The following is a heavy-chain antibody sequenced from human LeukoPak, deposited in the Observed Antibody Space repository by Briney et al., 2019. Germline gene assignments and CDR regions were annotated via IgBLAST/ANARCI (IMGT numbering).Heavy chain of an antibody. CDR2: IYTSGST. CDR3: ARLYYDSSGPLDY. CDR1: GGSISSGSYY. Sequence: SETLSLTCTVSGGSISSGSYYWSWIRQPAGKGLEWIGRIYTSGSTNYNPSLKSRVTISVDTSKNQFSLKLSSVTAADTAVYYCARLYYDSSGPLDYWGQGTLVTVSS. V-gene: IGHV4-61*02. J-gene: IGHJ4*02. D-gene: IGHD3-22*01.